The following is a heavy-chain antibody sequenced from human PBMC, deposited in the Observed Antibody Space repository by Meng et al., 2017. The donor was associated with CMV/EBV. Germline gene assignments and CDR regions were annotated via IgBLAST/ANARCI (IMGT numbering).Heavy chain of an antibody. Sequence: ASVKVSCKASGYTFTSYAMHWVRQAPGQRLEWMGWSNAGNGNTKYSQEFQGRVTITRDTSASTAYMELSSLRSEDTAVYYCASTNRPPGAEEDAFDIWGQGTMVTVSS. CDR3: ASTNRPPGAEEDAFDI. J-gene: IGHJ3*02. CDR1: GYTFTSYA. CDR2: SNAGNGNT. D-gene: IGHD1-26*01. V-gene: IGHV1-3*02.